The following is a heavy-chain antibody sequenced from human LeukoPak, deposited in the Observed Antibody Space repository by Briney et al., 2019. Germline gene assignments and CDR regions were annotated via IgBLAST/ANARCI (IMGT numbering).Heavy chain of an antibody. Sequence: SETLSLTCTVSGGSISSGGYSWSWIRQPPGKGLEWIGYIYHSGNTYYNPSLKSRVTISVDRSKNQFSLKLNSVTAADTAVYYCARSGDCSGGSCSLYYFDYWGQGTLVTVSS. CDR3: ARSGDCSGGSCSLYYFDY. CDR1: GGSISSGGYS. D-gene: IGHD2-15*01. CDR2: IYHSGNT. J-gene: IGHJ4*02. V-gene: IGHV4-30-2*01.